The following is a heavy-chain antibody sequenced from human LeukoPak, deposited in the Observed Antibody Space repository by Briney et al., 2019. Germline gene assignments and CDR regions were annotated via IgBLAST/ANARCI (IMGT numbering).Heavy chain of an antibody. D-gene: IGHD3-22*01. CDR3: ARAYGSSGYYYHWYFDL. CDR1: GDSIRTSKYY. CDR2: IYNSGNT. J-gene: IGHJ2*01. Sequence: PSETLSLTCTVSGDSIRTSKYYWGWIRQPPGKGLEWIGSIYNSGNTNYNPSLKSRVTISIDTSKNQFSLKLSSVTAADTAVYYCARAYGSSGYYYHWYFDLWGRGTLVTVSS. V-gene: IGHV4-39*07.